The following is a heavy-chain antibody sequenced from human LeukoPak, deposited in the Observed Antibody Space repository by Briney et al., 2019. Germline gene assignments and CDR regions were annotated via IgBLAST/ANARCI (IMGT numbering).Heavy chain of an antibody. CDR3: WAIVTTIKLDF. Sequence: SETLSLTCTVSGGSISSSSYSWGWIRQPPGKGLEWIGSVSHSGSINYDPSLKNRVTISVDTSKNQFSLKLSSVTAADTAVYYCWAIVTTIKLDFWGQGTLVTVSS. CDR1: GGSISSSSYS. D-gene: IGHD5-12*01. V-gene: IGHV4-39*01. J-gene: IGHJ4*02. CDR2: VSHSGSI.